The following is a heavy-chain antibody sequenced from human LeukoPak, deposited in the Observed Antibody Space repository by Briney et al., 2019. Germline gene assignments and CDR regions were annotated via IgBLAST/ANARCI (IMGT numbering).Heavy chain of an antibody. CDR2: INHSGST. V-gene: IGHV4-34*01. Sequence: PSETLSLTCAVYGGSFSGYYWSWIRQPPGKGLEWIGEINHSGSTNYNPSLKSRVTISVDTSKNQFSLKLSSVTAADTAVYYCARGYSGYDLNWFDPWGQGTLVTVSS. J-gene: IGHJ5*02. CDR1: GGSFSGYY. CDR3: ARGYSGYDLNWFDP. D-gene: IGHD5-12*01.